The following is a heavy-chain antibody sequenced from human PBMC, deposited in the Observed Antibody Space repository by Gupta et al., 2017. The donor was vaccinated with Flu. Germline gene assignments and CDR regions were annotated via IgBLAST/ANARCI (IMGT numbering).Heavy chain of an antibody. Sequence: QVQLVESGGGVVQPGRSLRLSCTASGFIFSTSGVHWVRQAPGKGLEWVAVISFDGSYKFYADSVKGRFTISRDNSKNTLSLQMNSLRPEDTAVYYCAKDQREYCNGGECYPQILDYWGQGTLVTVSP. CDR3: AKDQREYCNGGECYPQILDY. V-gene: IGHV3-30*18. CDR2: ISFDGSYK. D-gene: IGHD2-8*02. CDR1: GFIFSTSG. J-gene: IGHJ4*02.